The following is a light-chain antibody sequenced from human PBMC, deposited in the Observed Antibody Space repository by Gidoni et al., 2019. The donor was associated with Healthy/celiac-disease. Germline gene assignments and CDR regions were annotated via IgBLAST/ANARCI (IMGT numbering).Light chain of an antibody. CDR2: DAS. CDR3: QQYDNLPRALT. Sequence: DIQMTQSPSSLSASVGDRVTITCQASQDISNYLNWYQQKPGKAPKLLIYDASNLETGVPSRFRGSVSGTDFTFPISSLQPEDIATYYCQQYDNLPRALTFGGGTKVEIK. V-gene: IGKV1-33*01. J-gene: IGKJ4*01. CDR1: QDISNY.